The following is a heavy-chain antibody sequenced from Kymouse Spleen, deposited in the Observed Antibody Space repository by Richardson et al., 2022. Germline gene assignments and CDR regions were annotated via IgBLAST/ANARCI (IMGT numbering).Heavy chain of an antibody. V-gene: IGHV3-15*01. CDR1: GFTFSNAW. CDR3: TGATDFYYYYYGMDV. J-gene: IGHJ6*02. D-gene: IGHD1-26*01. Sequence: EVQLVESGGGLVKPGGSLRLSCAASGFTFSNAWMSWVRQAPGKGLEWVGRIKSKTDGGTTDYAAPVKGRFTISRDDSKNTLYLQMNSLKTEDTAVYYCTGATDFYYYYYGMDVWGQGTTVTVSS. CDR2: IKSKTDGGTT.